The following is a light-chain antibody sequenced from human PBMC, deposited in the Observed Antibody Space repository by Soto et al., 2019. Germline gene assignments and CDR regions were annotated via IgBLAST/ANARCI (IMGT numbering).Light chain of an antibody. CDR1: QSISSW. CDR3: QQYNSYPGT. V-gene: IGKV1-5*01. J-gene: IGKJ1*01. CDR2: DAS. Sequence: DIQMTQSPSTLSASVGDRVTITCRASQSISSWLAWYQQKPGKAPKLLIYDASSLESGVPSRFSGSGSGTDFTLTISSLQPDDFAAYYCQQYNSYPGTFGQGTKVEIK.